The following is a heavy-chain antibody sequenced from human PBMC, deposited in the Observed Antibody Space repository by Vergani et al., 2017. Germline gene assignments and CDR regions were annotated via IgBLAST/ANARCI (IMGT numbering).Heavy chain of an antibody. Sequence: QVQLQESGPGLVKPSETLSLTCTVSGGSISSYYWSWIRQPPGKGLEWIGYIYYSGSTNYNPSLKSRVTISVDTSKNQFSLKLSSVTAADTAVDYCARVRASGVVIIFDYWGQGTLVTVSS. CDR2: IYYSGST. V-gene: IGHV4-59*01. D-gene: IGHD3-3*01. CDR1: GGSISSYY. J-gene: IGHJ4*02. CDR3: ARVRASGVVIIFDY.